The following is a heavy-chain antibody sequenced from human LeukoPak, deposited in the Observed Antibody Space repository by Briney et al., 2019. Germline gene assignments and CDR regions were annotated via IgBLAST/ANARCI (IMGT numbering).Heavy chain of an antibody. CDR3: AKDLLEWLFGKRSYFDY. J-gene: IGHJ4*02. Sequence: GGSLRLSCAASGFTFRSYSMNWVRQAPGKGLEWVSSIRISSGYTYYADSVKGRFTISRDNAKNSLYLQMNSLRAEDTAVYYCAKDLLEWLFGKRSYFDYWGQGTLVTVSS. CDR1: GFTFRSYS. D-gene: IGHD3-3*01. V-gene: IGHV3-21*04. CDR2: IRISSGYT.